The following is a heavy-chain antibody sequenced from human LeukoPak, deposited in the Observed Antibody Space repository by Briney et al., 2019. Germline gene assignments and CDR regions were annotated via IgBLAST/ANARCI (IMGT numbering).Heavy chain of an antibody. V-gene: IGHV1-69*04. CDR1: GGTFSSYA. CDR2: IIPILGIA. J-gene: IGHJ4*02. D-gene: IGHD5-18*01. CDR3: ARDRIQLWPYES. Sequence: EASVKVSCKASGGTFSSYAISWVRQAPGQGLEWMGRIIPILGIANYAQKFQGRVTITADKSTSTAYMELSSLRSEDTAVYYCARDRIQLWPYESWGQGTLVTVSS.